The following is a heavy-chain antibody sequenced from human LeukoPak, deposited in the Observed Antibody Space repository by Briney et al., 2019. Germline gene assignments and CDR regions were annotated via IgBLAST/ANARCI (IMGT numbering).Heavy chain of an antibody. CDR3: ARDRLQSNYFDY. D-gene: IGHD3-16*02. V-gene: IGHV4-30-4*08. Sequence: PSETLSLTCTVSGGSISSGDYYWSWIRQPPGKGLEWIGYIYYSGSTYYNPSLKSRATISVDTSKNQFSLKLSSVTAADAAVYYCARDRLQSNYFDYWGQGTLVTVSS. J-gene: IGHJ4*02. CDR2: IYYSGST. CDR1: GGSISSGDYY.